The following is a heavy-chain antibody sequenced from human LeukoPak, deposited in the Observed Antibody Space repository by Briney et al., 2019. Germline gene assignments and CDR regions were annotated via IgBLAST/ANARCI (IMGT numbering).Heavy chain of an antibody. J-gene: IGHJ4*02. CDR1: DDSLSDYY. V-gene: IGHV4-59*01. D-gene: IGHD5-12*01. CDR2: FQKSGPS. Sequence: PSEALSLPCTVSDDSLSDYYRGWIRPPPAPGLEGIGDFQKSGPSSYNPYHTRRLIISPDTSKNQFSLTLTSLTTADTPAYHCTRGATWPIDYWGQGILVTVSS. CDR3: TRGATWPIDY.